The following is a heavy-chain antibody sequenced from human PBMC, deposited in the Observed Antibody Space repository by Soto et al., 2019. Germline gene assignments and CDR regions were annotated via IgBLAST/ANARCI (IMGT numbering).Heavy chain of an antibody. CDR3: ARTSPVAGGFDY. Sequence: QVQLQESGPGLVKPSETLSLTCTVSGGSISGYYWSWIRQPPGKGLVWIGYIYYSTNYKPSLKSRVTISVDTSKNQLSRKLTSVTAADTAVYYCARTSPVAGGFDYWGQGTLVTVSS. J-gene: IGHJ4*02. V-gene: IGHV4-59*01. D-gene: IGHD6-19*01. CDR2: IYYST. CDR1: GGSISGYY.